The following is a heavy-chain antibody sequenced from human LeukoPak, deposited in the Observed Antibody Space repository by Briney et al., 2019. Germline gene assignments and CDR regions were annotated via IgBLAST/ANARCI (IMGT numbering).Heavy chain of an antibody. CDR3: AREGIVATLDY. CDR1: GFSFSNYG. V-gene: IGHV3-33*01. Sequence: GGSLRLSCAGSGFSFSNYGMDWGRQAPGKGLGLGAVIWYDGVNKNYADSVKGRFTISRDMPKNTLYLQMNSLRAEDTAVYYCAREGIVATLDYWGQGTLVTVSS. J-gene: IGHJ4*02. CDR2: IWYDGVNK. D-gene: IGHD5-12*01.